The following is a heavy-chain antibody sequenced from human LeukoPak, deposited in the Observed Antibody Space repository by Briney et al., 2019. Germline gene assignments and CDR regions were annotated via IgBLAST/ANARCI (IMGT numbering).Heavy chain of an antibody. Sequence: SQTLYLTCAASGGSFSGYYWSWIRQPPGKGLASTEGINHSGSTNYNPALKSRVTISVETSKNQFSLKLSSVTAAVTAVYYCARWLGYCSGGSCPNFDYWGQGTLVTVSS. J-gene: IGHJ4*02. V-gene: IGHV4-34*01. CDR1: GGSFSGYY. D-gene: IGHD2-15*01. CDR3: ARWLGYCSGGSCPNFDY. CDR2: INHSGST.